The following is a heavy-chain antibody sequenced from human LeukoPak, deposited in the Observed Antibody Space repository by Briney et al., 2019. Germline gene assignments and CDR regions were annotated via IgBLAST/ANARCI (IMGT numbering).Heavy chain of an antibody. CDR1: GFTFSSYA. Sequence: GGSLRLSCAASGFTFSSYAMHWVRQAPGKGLEWVAVISYDGSNKYYADSVKGRFTISRDNSKNTLYLQMNSLRAEDTAVYYCAKDPQRYCRGGSCYLPDYWGQGTLVTVSS. CDR2: ISYDGSNK. D-gene: IGHD2-15*01. V-gene: IGHV3-30*04. J-gene: IGHJ4*02. CDR3: AKDPQRYCRGGSCYLPDY.